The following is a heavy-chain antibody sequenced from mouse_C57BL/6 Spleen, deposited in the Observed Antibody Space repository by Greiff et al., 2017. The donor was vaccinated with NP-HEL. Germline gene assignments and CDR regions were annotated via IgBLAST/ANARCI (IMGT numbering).Heavy chain of an antibody. D-gene: IGHD2-3*01. Sequence: QVQLKQSGAELARPGASVKMSCKASGYTFTSYTMHWVKQRPGQGLEWIGYINPSSGYTKYNQKFKDKATLTADKSSSTAYMQLSSLTSEDSAVYYCARGGYYDGYCDYWGQGTTLTVSS. CDR1: GYTFTSYT. CDR2: INPSSGYT. J-gene: IGHJ2*01. CDR3: ARGGYYDGYCDY. V-gene: IGHV1-4*01.